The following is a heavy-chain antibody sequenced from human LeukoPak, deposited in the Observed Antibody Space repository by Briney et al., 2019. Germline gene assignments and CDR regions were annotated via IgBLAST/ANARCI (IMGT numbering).Heavy chain of an antibody. CDR3: ARDGRLGYYDFWSGYQADNWFDP. D-gene: IGHD3-3*01. V-gene: IGHV4-59*11. CDR2: IYYSGST. CDR1: GGSISSHY. Sequence: SETLSLACTVSGGSISSHYWSWIRQPPGKGLEWIGYIYYSGSTNYNPSLKSRVTISVDTSKNQFSVKLSSVTAADTAVYYCARDGRLGYYDFWSGYQADNWFDPWGQGTLVTVSS. J-gene: IGHJ5*02.